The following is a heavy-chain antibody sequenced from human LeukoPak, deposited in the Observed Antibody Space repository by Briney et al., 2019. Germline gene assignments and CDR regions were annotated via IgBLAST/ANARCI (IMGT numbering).Heavy chain of an antibody. D-gene: IGHD4/OR15-4a*01. Sequence: PSQTLSLTCTVSGGSISSAGYYWSWIRQHPGKGLEWIGYIYYSGSTYYNPSLKSRVTISVDTSKNQFSLKLSSVTAADTAVYYCASLTSSRRAFHIWGQVTMVTVSS. J-gene: IGHJ3*02. CDR2: IYYSGST. CDR1: GGSISSAGYY. CDR3: ASLTSSRRAFHI. V-gene: IGHV4-31*03.